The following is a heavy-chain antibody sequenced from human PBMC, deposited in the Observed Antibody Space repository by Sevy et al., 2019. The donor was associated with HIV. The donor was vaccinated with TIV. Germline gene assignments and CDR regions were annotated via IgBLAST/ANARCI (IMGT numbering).Heavy chain of an antibody. CDR2: LRYSGSS. Sequence: SETLSLTCTVSGASISSCGYYWGCIRPRPGKGLDWIASLRYSGSSFYNPSLKSRVTISADTSNNLVSLKLNSVTAADTAIYYCAGPMLTYNSGWSYYDYWGQGTVVTVSS. D-gene: IGHD6-19*01. CDR1: GASISSCGYY. J-gene: IGHJ4*02. V-gene: IGHV4-39*01. CDR3: AGPMLTYNSGWSYYDY.